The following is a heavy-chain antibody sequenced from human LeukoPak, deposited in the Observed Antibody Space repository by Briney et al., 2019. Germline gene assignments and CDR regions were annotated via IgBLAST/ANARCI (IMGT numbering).Heavy chain of an antibody. CDR1: GFTFSSYS. Sequence: GGSLRLSCAASGFTFSSYSMNWVRQAPGKGLEWVSSISSSSSTIYYADSVKGRFTISRDNAKNSLYLQMNSLRAEDTAVYYCARGGIAARLDAFDIWGQGTMVTVSS. CDR3: ARGGIAARLDAFDI. D-gene: IGHD6-6*01. V-gene: IGHV3-48*01. J-gene: IGHJ3*02. CDR2: ISSSSSTI.